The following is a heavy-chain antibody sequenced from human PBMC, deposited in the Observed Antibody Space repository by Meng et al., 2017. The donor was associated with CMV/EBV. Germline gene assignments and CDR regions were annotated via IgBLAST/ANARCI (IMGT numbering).Heavy chain of an antibody. CDR2: INPSGGST. J-gene: IGHJ4*02. CDR3: ARVPHSSHDSSGSLGY. D-gene: IGHD3-22*01. CDR1: GYTFTSYY. Sequence: ASVNVSCKASGYTFTSYYMHWVRQAPGQGLEWMGIINPSGGSTSYAQKFQGRVTMTRDTSTSTVYMELSSLRSEDTAVYYCARVPHSSHDSSGSLGYWGQGTLVTVSS. V-gene: IGHV1-46*01.